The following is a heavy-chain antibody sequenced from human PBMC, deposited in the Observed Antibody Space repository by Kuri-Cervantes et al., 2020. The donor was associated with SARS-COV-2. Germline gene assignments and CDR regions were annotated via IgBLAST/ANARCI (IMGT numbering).Heavy chain of an antibody. D-gene: IGHD1-26*01. CDR3: AKNTDRRWELGD. J-gene: IGHJ4*02. Sequence: LSLTCAASGFTFSSYEMNWVRQAPGKGLEWVSYISSSGSTIYYADSVKGRFTISRDNAKNSLYLQMSSLRAEDTAVYYCAKNTDRRWELGDWGQGTLVTVSS. V-gene: IGHV3-48*03. CDR2: ISSSGSTI. CDR1: GFTFSSYE.